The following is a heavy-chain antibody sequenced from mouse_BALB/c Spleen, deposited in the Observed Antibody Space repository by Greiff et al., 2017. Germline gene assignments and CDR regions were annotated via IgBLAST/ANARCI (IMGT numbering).Heavy chain of an antibody. CDR3: ARMSVYYGNSYAMDY. CDR2: ISSGSSTI. V-gene: IGHV5-17*02. Sequence: EVKLQESGGGLVQPGGSRKLSCAASGFTFSSFGMHWVRQAPEKGLEWVAYISSGSSTIYYADTVKGRFTISRDNPKNTLFLQMTSPRSEDTAMYYCARMSVYYGNSYAMDYWGQGTSVTVSS. D-gene: IGHD2-1*01. CDR1: GFTFSSFG. J-gene: IGHJ4*01.